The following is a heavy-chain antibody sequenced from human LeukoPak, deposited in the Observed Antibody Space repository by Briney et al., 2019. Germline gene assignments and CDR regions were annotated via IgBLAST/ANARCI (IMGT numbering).Heavy chain of an antibody. CDR1: GFTFSDYN. V-gene: IGHV3-21*06. J-gene: IGHJ4*02. CDR3: LRGDRRDY. CDR2: IDSSGGYM. Sequence: SGGSLRLSCAASGFTFSDYNMRWIRQAPGQGLEWVSSIDSSGGYMFYADSVKGRFIISRDNAKDSLYLQMNSLRVEDTAVYYCLRGDRRDYWGQGTLVTVSS.